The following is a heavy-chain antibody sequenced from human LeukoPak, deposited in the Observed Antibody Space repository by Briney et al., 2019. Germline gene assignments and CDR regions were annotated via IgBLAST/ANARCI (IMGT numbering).Heavy chain of an antibody. Sequence: SETLSLTCTVSGVSISSYYWSWIRQPPGKGLEWIGYIYYSGNTNYSPSLKSRVTTSADTSKNQFSLKLSSVTAADTAVYYCARGGSRDGYNRPLDYWGQGTLVTVSS. CDR2: IYYSGNT. J-gene: IGHJ4*02. CDR1: GVSISSYY. D-gene: IGHD5-24*01. CDR3: ARGGSRDGYNRPLDY. V-gene: IGHV4-59*01.